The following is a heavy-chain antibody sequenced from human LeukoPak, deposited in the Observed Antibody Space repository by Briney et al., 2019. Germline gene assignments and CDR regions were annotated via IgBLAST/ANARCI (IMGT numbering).Heavy chain of an antibody. D-gene: IGHD6-19*01. CDR2: MNPNSGNT. V-gene: IGHV1-8*01. J-gene: IGHJ4*02. CDR1: GYTFTCYD. Sequence: GASVKVSCKASGYTFTCYDINWVRQATGQGLEWMGWMNPNSGNTGYAQKFQGRVTRNTNTSISPAYMQLSSLKSEDTAVYYCARGLAVAGTGYWGQGTLVTVSS. CDR3: ARGLAVAGTGY.